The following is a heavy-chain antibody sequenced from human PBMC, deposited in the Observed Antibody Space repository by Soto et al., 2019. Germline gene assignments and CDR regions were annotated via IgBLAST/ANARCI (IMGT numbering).Heavy chain of an antibody. CDR3: ARGRGGYYYGSGSYYHAFDI. D-gene: IGHD3-10*01. CDR2: FDPEDGET. Sequence: ASVKVSCKVSGYTLTELSMHWVRQAPGKGLEWMGGFDPEDGETIYAQKFQGRVTMTEDTSTDTAYMELSSLRSEDTAVYYCARGRGGYYYGSGSYYHAFDIWGQGTMVTVSS. V-gene: IGHV1-24*01. CDR1: GYTLTELS. J-gene: IGHJ3*02.